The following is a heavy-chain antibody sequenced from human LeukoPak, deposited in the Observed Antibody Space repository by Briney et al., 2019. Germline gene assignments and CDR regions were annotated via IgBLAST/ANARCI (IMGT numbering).Heavy chain of an antibody. CDR3: AKDLKSGYYFGQFDY. J-gene: IGHJ4*02. CDR1: GFTFSSYA. V-gene: IGHV3-23*01. Sequence: LPGGSLRLSCAASGFTFSSYAMSWVRQAPGKGLEWVSAISGSGGSTHYADSVKGRFTISRDNSKNTLYLQMNSLRAEDTAVYYCAKDLKSGYYFGQFDYWGQGTLVTVSS. D-gene: IGHD3-22*01. CDR2: ISGSGGST.